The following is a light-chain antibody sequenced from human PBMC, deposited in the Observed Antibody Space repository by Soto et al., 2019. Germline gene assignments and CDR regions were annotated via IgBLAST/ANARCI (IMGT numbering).Light chain of an antibody. CDR3: QQLSRYPST. Sequence: IQLTQSPSSLSASVGDRFTVTCLASDDITNYLAWYQQKAGKAPKLLIYDASTLYSGVPSRFSGSGSGTDFTLTISGLQPEDFATYYCQQLSRYPSTVGEGTKVEIK. V-gene: IGKV1-9*01. J-gene: IGKJ4*01. CDR2: DAS. CDR1: DDITNY.